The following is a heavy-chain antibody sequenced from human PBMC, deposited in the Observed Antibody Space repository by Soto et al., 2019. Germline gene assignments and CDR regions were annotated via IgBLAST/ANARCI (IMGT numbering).Heavy chain of an antibody. V-gene: IGHV4-4*02. J-gene: IGHJ4*02. D-gene: IGHD3-9*01. CDR3: VRSLIFRCGFYNAFISLHYFDT. Sequence: PSETLWLTCLVSGQYIKSNFWWAWDRQSPGKDLEWIGEIYHSGSAIYTPSLMHRVTLSLDASNNQFSLNIYSVSAADTAIYYCVRSLIFRCGFYNAFISLHYFDTSGPRTLVSLSS. CDR2: IYHSGSA. CDR1: GQYIKSNFW.